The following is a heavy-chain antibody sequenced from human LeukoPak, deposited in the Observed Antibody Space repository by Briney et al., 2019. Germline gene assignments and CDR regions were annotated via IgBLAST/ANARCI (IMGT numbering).Heavy chain of an antibody. V-gene: IGHV3-30-3*01. Sequence: QPGRSLRLSCAASGFTFSEYAMHWVRQAPGKGLEWVAVLSYGGINKYYVDSVKGRLTISRDNSKNTMFLQMNSLRAEDTAVYHCARDRSGYANDAFDFWGQGTMVTVSS. CDR2: LSYGGINK. J-gene: IGHJ3*01. CDR1: GFTFSEYA. D-gene: IGHD3-3*01. CDR3: ARDRSGYANDAFDF.